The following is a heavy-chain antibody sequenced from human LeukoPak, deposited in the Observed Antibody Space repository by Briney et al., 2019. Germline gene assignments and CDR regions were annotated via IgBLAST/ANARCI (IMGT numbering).Heavy chain of an antibody. CDR2: INPSGGST. J-gene: IGHJ3*02. CDR1: GYTFTRYD. D-gene: IGHD3-22*01. CDR3: ARDLHHRGYYDTSGPYGI. V-gene: IGHV1-46*01. Sequence: GASVKVSCKASGYTFTRYDMHWVRQAPGQGLEWMGIINPSGGSTSYAQKFQGRVTMTRDMFASTVYMELSSLRSEDTAVYYCARDLHHRGYYDTSGPYGIWGQGTMVTVSS.